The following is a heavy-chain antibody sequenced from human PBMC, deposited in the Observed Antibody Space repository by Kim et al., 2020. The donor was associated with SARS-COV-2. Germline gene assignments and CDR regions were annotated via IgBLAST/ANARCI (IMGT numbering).Heavy chain of an antibody. CDR3: AKGGHLLGYFDY. J-gene: IGHJ4*02. Sequence: YYVQAVNGRFTISRDHAENSLFLQMNGLRADDTAVYFCAKGGHLLGYFDYWGQGTLVGVSS. D-gene: IGHD1-26*01. V-gene: IGHV3-7*04.